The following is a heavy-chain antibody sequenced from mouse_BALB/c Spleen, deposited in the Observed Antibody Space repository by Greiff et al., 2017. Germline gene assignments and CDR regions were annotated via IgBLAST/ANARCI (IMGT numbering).Heavy chain of an antibody. CDR1: GFNIKDYY. CDR2: IDPENGNT. J-gene: IGHJ2*01. Sequence: VQLQQSGAELVRPGALVKLSCKASGFNIKDYYMRWVKQRPEQGLEWIGWIDPENGNTIYDPKFQGKASITADTSSNTAYLQLSSLTSEDTAGYYCARKGNYFDYWGQGTTLTVSS. CDR3: ARKGNYFDY. V-gene: IGHV14-1*02.